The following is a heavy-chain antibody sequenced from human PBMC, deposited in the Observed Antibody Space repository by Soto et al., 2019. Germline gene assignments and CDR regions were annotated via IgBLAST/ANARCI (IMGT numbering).Heavy chain of an antibody. CDR2: IYYSGST. V-gene: IGHV4-59*01. CDR3: ARALVDGDYDY. D-gene: IGHD4-17*01. CDR1: GGSISSYY. J-gene: IGHJ4*02. Sequence: SETLSLTCTFSGGSISSYYWSWIRQPPGKGLEWIGYIYYSGSTNYNPSLKSRVTISVDTSKNQFSLKLSSVTAADTAVYYCARALVDGDYDYWGQGTLVTVSS.